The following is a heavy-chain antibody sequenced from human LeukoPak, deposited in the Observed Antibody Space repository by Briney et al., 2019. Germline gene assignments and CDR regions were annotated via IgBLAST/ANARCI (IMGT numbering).Heavy chain of an antibody. CDR3: ARDRDLGN. V-gene: IGHV3-21*01. CDR2: IDSRSRNI. Sequence: GGSLRLSCAASGFPFCGNSMHWVRQAPGKGLEWVSVIDSRSRNIYYADSVKGRITVSRDNAKNSLYLQMDSLRVEDTAVYYCARDRDLGNWGQGTMVTVSS. J-gene: IGHJ3*01. CDR1: GFPFCGNS. D-gene: IGHD3-10*01.